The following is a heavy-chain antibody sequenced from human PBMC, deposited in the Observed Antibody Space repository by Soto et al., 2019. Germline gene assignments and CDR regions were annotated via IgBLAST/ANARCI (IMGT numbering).Heavy chain of an antibody. CDR3: TRIPFAYYSLYV. J-gene: IGHJ6*02. D-gene: IGHD2-21*01. CDR2: IYQSGST. V-gene: IGHV4-4*02. Sequence: TSETLSLTCAVSGGSISSSNWWSWVRQPPGEGLEWIGEIYQSGSTNYNPSLKSRVTISVDKSKNQFSLKLTSVTAADTAVYYCTRIPFAYYSLYVWGQGTTVTVSS. CDR1: GGSISSSNW.